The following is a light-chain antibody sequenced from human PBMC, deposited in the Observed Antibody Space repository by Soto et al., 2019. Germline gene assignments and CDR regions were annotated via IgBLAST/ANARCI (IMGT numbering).Light chain of an antibody. CDR2: DNN. CDR3: GTWDSSLSVHV. CDR1: SSNIGNNY. J-gene: IGLJ1*01. Sequence: QSVLTKPPSVSAAPGPKVTISCSGSSSNIGNNYVSWYQQVPGTAPKLLIYDNNKRPSGNPDRFSGSKSGTSATLGISGLQTGDEADYYCGTWDSSLSVHVFGTGTKVTVL. V-gene: IGLV1-51*01.